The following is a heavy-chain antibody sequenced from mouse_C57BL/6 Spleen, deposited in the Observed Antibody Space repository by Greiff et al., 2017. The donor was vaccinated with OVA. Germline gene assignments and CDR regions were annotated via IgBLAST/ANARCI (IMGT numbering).Heavy chain of an antibody. CDR1: GYTFTDYY. Sequence: EVQLQQSGPVLVKPGASVKMSCKASGYTFTDYYMNWVKQSHGKSLEWIGVINPYNGGTSYNQKFKGKATLTVDKSSSTAYMELNSLTSEDSAVYYCARKRDYGSSYDWYFDVWGTGTTVTVSS. V-gene: IGHV1-19*01. J-gene: IGHJ1*03. D-gene: IGHD1-1*01. CDR3: ARKRDYGSSYDWYFDV. CDR2: INPYNGGT.